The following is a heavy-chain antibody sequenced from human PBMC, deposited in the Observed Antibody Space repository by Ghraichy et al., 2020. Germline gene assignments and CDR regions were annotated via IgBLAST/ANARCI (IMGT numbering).Heavy chain of an antibody. J-gene: IGHJ3*02. V-gene: IGHV3-21*01. CDR3: ASKRNDAFDI. Sequence: LSLTCAASGFTFSSYSMNWVRQAPGKGLEWVSSISSSSSYIYYADSVKGRFTISRDNAKNSLYLQMNSLRAEDTAVYYCASKRNDAFDIWGQGTMVTVSS. CDR1: GFTFSSYS. CDR2: ISSSSSYI.